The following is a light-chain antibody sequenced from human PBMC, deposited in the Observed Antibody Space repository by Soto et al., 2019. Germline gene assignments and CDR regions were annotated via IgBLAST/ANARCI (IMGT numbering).Light chain of an antibody. CDR2: GAS. CDR3: QQYNNWPLT. V-gene: IGKV3D-15*01. J-gene: IGKJ4*01. CDR1: QSVSSN. Sequence: EIVLTQPPGTLSLSPGERATLSCRASQSVSSNYLAWYQKKPGQAPRLLIYGASTRATGIPARFSGSGSGTEFTLTISSLQSEDFAVYYCQQYNNWPLTFGGGTKVEIK.